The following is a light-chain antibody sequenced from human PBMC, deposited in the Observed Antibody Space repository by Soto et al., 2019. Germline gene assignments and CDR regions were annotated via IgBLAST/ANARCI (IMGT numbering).Light chain of an antibody. J-gene: IGLJ1*01. CDR2: GNS. Sequence: QSVLTQSPSVSGAPGQRVTISCTGSSSNSGAGYDVHWYQQLPGTAPKLLIYGNSNRPSGVPDRFSGSKSGTSASLAITGLQAVDEADYYCQSYDSSLSGYVFGTGTKLTVL. CDR3: QSYDSSLSGYV. V-gene: IGLV1-40*01. CDR1: SSNSGAGYD.